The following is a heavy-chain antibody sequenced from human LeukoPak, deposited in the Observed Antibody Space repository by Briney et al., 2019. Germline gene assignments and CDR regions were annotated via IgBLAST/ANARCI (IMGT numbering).Heavy chain of an antibody. CDR2: IWYDGSNK. CDR3: AREGMTTVIPFDY. V-gene: IGHV3-33*01. J-gene: IGHJ4*02. Sequence: GGSLRLSCAASGFTFSSYVMHWVRQAPGKGLEWVAVIWYDGSNKYYADSVKGRFTISRDNSKNTLYLQMNSLRAEDTAVYYCAREGMTTVIPFDYWGQGTLVTVSS. D-gene: IGHD4-11*01. CDR1: GFTFSSYV.